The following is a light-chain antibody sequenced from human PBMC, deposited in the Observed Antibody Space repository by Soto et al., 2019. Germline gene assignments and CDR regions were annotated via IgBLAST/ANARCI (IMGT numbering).Light chain of an antibody. Sequence: EIVFTQYPGTLSLSPRERATLSCRPSQSVSSSYLAWYEQKPGQATGPLIYGASNRATGIPDRFSGSGSGTDFTLTISRLEPEDLAVYYCQQYGSSPRTFGRGTKVDIK. V-gene: IGKV3-20*01. CDR3: QQYGSSPRT. CDR2: GAS. J-gene: IGKJ1*01. CDR1: QSVSSSY.